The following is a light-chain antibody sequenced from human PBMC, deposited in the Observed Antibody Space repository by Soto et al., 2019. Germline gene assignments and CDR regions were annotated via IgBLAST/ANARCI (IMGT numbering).Light chain of an antibody. Sequence: QSVLAQPASVSGSPGQSITISCTGSSSDIASFNYVSWYQQYPGKAPKLLIYQVTSRASGVSHRFSGSKFGDTASLTISGLQPEDEAEYYCNSYSISTFYVFGTGTKLTVL. CDR1: SSDIASFNY. J-gene: IGLJ1*01. CDR3: NSYSISTFYV. V-gene: IGLV2-14*01. CDR2: QVT.